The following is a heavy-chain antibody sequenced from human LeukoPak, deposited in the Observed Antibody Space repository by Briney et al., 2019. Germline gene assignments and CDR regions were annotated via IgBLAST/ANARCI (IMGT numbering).Heavy chain of an antibody. D-gene: IGHD2/OR15-2a*01. CDR3: ARRIWDGTYYFDY. Sequence: SETLSLACAVYGGSFSDYFWSWIRQPPGKGLEWIGEINHSGRTNYNPSLKSRVAISLDTPKNQFSLRLSSVTAADTAIYYCARRIWDGTYYFDYWGRGTLVTVSS. V-gene: IGHV4-34*01. CDR1: GGSFSDYF. J-gene: IGHJ4*02. CDR2: INHSGRT.